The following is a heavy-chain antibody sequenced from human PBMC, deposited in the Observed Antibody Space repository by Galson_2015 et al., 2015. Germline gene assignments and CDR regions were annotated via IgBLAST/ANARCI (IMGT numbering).Heavy chain of an antibody. J-gene: IGHJ6*03. CDR1: GYSISSGYY. Sequence: LSLTCTVSGYSISSGYYWGWIRQPPGKGLEWIGSIYHSGSTYYNPSLKSRVTISVDTSKNQFSLKLSSVTAADTAVYYCARSMYVVRGVIIYYMDVWGKGTTVTVSS. CDR2: IYHSGST. V-gene: IGHV4-38-2*02. D-gene: IGHD3-10*01. CDR3: ARSMYVVRGVIIYYMDV.